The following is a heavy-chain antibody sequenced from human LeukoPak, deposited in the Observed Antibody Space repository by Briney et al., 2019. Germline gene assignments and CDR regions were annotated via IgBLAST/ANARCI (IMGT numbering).Heavy chain of an antibody. CDR3: AKDPGYDILTGYYRSYFDY. V-gene: IGHV3-23*01. Sequence: GTSLRLSCAASGFTFSSYGMSWVRQAPGKGLEWVSAISGSGGSTYYADSVKGRFTISRDNSKNTLYLQMNSLRAEDTAVYYCAKDPGYDILTGYYRSYFDYWGQGTLVTVSS. J-gene: IGHJ4*02. D-gene: IGHD3-9*01. CDR2: ISGSGGST. CDR1: GFTFSSYG.